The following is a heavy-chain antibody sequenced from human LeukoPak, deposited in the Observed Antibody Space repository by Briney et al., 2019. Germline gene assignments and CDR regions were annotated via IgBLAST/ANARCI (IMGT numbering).Heavy chain of an antibody. V-gene: IGHV3-43*01. D-gene: IGHD1-26*01. CDR1: GFAFNEYT. CDR3: GKDLAGSYLLVY. CDR2: ITLDGATT. J-gene: IGHJ4*02. Sequence: PGGSLRHSCVPSGFAFNEYTMHWVRQAPGKSLEWVSLITLDGATTYYADSMKGRFTISRDNSKNSLYLQMNSLRTEDTALYYCGKDLAGSYLLVYGAQGTRVTVST.